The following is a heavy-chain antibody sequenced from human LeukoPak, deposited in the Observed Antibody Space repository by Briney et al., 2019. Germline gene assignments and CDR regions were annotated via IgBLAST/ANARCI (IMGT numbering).Heavy chain of an antibody. Sequence: GGSLRLSCAASGFTFSSYIMNWVRQAPGEGLDWVSYINDGSSSIFYADSVKGRFTISRDNAKNSLYLQLHSLRVEDTAVYYCPRNDRFDYWGQGTLVTVS. CDR1: GFTFSSYI. CDR2: INDGSSSI. J-gene: IGHJ4*02. V-gene: IGHV3-48*01. CDR3: PRNDRFDY.